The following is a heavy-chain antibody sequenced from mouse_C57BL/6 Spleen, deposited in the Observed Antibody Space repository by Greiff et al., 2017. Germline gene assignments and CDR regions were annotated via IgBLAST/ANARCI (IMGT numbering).Heavy chain of an antibody. CDR1: GFNIKDDY. CDR3: TRGSAMDY. J-gene: IGHJ4*01. CDR2: IDPENGDT. Sequence: EVQLVESGAELVRPGASVKLSCTASGFNIKDDYMHWVKQRPEQGLEWIGWIDPENGDTEYASKFQGKATITADTSSNTAYLQLSSLTSEDTAVYYCTRGSAMDYWGQGTSVTVSS. V-gene: IGHV14-4*01.